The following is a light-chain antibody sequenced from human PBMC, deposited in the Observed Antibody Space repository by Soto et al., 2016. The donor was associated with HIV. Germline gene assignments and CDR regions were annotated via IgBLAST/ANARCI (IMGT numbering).Light chain of an antibody. Sequence: DIQMTQSPSSLSTSVGDRVTITCRASQGIVNFLAWYQQKPGKVPKLLIYAASTLQSGVPSRFSGSGSGTDFTLTISSLQPEDVATXYCQKYNSAPWTFGQGTKVEIK. J-gene: IGKJ1*01. CDR2: AAS. CDR3: QKYNSAPWT. CDR1: QGIVNF. V-gene: IGKV1-27*01.